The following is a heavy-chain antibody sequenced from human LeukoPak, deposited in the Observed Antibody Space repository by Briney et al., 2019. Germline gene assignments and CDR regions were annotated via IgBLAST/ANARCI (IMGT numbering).Heavy chain of an antibody. CDR2: IYYSGST. Sequence: SETLSLTCTVSGGSISSYYWSWIRQPPGKGLEWIGYIYYSGSTNYNPSLKSRVTISVDTSKNQFSLKPSSMTAADTAVYYCARAGRITMVRDLNWFDPWGQGTLVTVSS. J-gene: IGHJ5*02. CDR3: ARAGRITMVRDLNWFDP. V-gene: IGHV4-59*01. D-gene: IGHD3-10*01. CDR1: GGSISSYY.